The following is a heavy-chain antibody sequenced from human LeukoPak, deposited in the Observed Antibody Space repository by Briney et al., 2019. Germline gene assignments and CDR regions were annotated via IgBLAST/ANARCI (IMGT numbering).Heavy chain of an antibody. D-gene: IGHD3-10*01. V-gene: IGHV4-34*01. CDR3: ARGPPITIVRGVIITRWFDP. CDR2: INHSGST. CDR1: GGSFSGYY. Sequence: PSETLSLTCAVYGGSFSGYYWSWIRQPPGKGLEWIGEINHSGSTNYNPSLKSRVTISVDTSKNQFSLKLSSVTAADTAVYYCARGPPITIVRGVIITRWFDPWGQGTLVTVSS. J-gene: IGHJ5*02.